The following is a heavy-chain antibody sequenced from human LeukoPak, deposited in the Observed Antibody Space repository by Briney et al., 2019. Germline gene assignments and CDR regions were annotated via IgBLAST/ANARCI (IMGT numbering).Heavy chain of an antibody. Sequence: GGSLRLSCAASGFTFSSYGMSWVRQAPGKGLEWVSAISGSGGSTYYADSVKGRFTISRDNSKNTLYLQMNSLRAEDTAVYYCANVSAAGGFDYWGQGTLVTVSS. D-gene: IGHD6-13*01. CDR1: GFTFSSYG. CDR2: ISGSGGST. V-gene: IGHV3-23*01. CDR3: ANVSAAGGFDY. J-gene: IGHJ4*02.